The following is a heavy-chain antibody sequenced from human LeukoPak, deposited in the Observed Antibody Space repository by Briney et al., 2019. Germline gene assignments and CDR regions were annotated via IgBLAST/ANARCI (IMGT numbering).Heavy chain of an antibody. CDR1: GDSISNTNYY. D-gene: IGHD5-12*01. V-gene: IGHV4-39*07. Sequence: SETLSLTCTVSGDSISNTNYYWGWIRQPPGKGLEWIGSISYTGSTSYNPSLKSRVTISVDTSKNQFSLMLSSVTAADTALYYCARLPFRNRSGYDWGRDYWGQGTLVTVSS. CDR2: ISYTGST. CDR3: ARLPFRNRSGYDWGRDY. J-gene: IGHJ4*02.